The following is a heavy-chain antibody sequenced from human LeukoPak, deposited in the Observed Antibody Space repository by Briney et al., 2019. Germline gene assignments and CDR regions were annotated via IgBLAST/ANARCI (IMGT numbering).Heavy chain of an antibody. D-gene: IGHD3-3*01. CDR2: IYHSGST. CDR3: ARRRSTSRKDFDY. V-gene: IGHV4-38-2*01. Sequence: SETLSLTCAVPGYSISSGYYWGWIRQPPGKGLEWIGSIYHSGSTYYNPSLKSRVTISVDTSKNQFSLKLSSVTAADTAVYYCARRRSTSRKDFDYWGQGTLVTVSS. CDR1: GYSISSGYY. J-gene: IGHJ4*02.